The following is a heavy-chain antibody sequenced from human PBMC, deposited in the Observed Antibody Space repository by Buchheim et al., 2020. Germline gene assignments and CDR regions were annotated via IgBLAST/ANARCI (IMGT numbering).Heavy chain of an antibody. D-gene: IGHD6-6*01. CDR1: GYTFTNYN. V-gene: IGHV1-46*01. CDR3: ARDGSSSSFGY. Sequence: QVQLVQSGAEVQKPGASVKVSCKTSGYTFTNYNIHWVRQAPGQGLEWMWIIYPTGGSTSYTPKFQGRVTMTRDTSTSTVNMELSSLRSDDTAVYYCARDGSSSSFGYWGQGTL. CDR2: IYPTGGST. J-gene: IGHJ4*02.